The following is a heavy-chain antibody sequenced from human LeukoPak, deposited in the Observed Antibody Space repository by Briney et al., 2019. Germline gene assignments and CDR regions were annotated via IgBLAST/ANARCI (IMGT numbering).Heavy chain of an antibody. D-gene: IGHD5-18*01. J-gene: IGHJ5*02. Sequence: GESLKISCKGSGYRFTSYWIGWVRQMPGKGLEWMGIIYPDDSDTRYSPSFQGQVPISADNSISTAYLQWSTLKASHTAMYNCARHGYSYGPFDPWGQGTLVTVSS. V-gene: IGHV5-51*01. CDR1: GYRFTSYW. CDR2: IYPDDSDT. CDR3: ARHGYSYGPFDP.